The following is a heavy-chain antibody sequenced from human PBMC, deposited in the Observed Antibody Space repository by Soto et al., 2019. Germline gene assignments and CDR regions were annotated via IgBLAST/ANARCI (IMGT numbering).Heavy chain of an antibody. V-gene: IGHV1-3*01. CDR3: ARDQVSGWRFDY. CDR2: INAGNGNT. CDR1: GYTFTSYA. J-gene: IGHJ4*02. Sequence: GASVKVSCKASGYTFTSYAMHWVRQAPGQRLEWMGWINAGNGNTKYSQKFQGRVTITRDTSASTAYMELSSLRSEDTAVYYCARDQVSGWRFDYWGQGTLVTVSS. D-gene: IGHD6-19*01.